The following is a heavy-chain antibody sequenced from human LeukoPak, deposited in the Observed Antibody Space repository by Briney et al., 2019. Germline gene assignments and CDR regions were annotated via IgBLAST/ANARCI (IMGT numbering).Heavy chain of an antibody. J-gene: IGHJ5*02. D-gene: IGHD6-19*01. CDR2: INTNTGNP. Sequence: GASVTVSFKASGYTFTIYAMNWVRQAPGQGLEWMGWINTNTGNPTYAQGFTGRFVFSLDTSVSTAYLQISSLKAEDTAVYYCARDSSGWYHWFDPWGQGTLVTVSS. CDR3: ARDSSGWYHWFDP. V-gene: IGHV7-4-1*02. CDR1: GYTFTIYA.